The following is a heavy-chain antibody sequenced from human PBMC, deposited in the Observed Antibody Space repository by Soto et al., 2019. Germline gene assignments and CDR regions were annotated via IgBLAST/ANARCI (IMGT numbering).Heavy chain of an antibody. Sequence: AASVKVSFKASGGTFSSYAISWVRQAPGQGLEWMGGIIPIFGTANYAQKFQGRVTITADESTSTAYMELSSLRSEDTAVYYCARDTRGIAAREYYYYYGMDVWG. CDR2: IIPIFGTA. CDR3: ARDTRGIAAREYYYYYGMDV. D-gene: IGHD6-6*01. V-gene: IGHV1-69*01. CDR1: GGTFSSYA. J-gene: IGHJ6*02.